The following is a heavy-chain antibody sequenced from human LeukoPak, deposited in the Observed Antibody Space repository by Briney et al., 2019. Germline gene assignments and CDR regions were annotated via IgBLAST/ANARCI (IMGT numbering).Heavy chain of an antibody. CDR1: GYTFTNYA. CDR3: ARDLPYDYIWGSSRLDAFDI. CDR2: ISGYNGYT. J-gene: IGHJ3*02. V-gene: IGHV1-18*01. Sequence: ASVKVFCKASGYTFTNYAITWVRPAPGQGLEWMGWISGYNGYTNYAQKLQGRVTLTTDTSTSTAYMELRSLRSDDTAVYYCARDLPYDYIWGSSRLDAFDIWGQGTVVTVYS. D-gene: IGHD3-16*02.